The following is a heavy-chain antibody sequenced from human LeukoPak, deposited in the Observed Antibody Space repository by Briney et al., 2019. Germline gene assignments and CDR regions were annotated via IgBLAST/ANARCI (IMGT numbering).Heavy chain of an antibody. D-gene: IGHD6-6*01. V-gene: IGHV4-34*01. CDR1: GGPFSGYY. Sequence: SETLSLTCAVYGGPFSGYYWSWIRQPPGKGLEWIGEINHSGSTNYNPSLKSRVTISVDTSKNQFSLKLSSVTAADTAVYYCARVGSSSSPKFPKYDYWGQGALVTVSS. CDR3: ARVGSSSSPKFPKYDY. J-gene: IGHJ4*02. CDR2: INHSGST.